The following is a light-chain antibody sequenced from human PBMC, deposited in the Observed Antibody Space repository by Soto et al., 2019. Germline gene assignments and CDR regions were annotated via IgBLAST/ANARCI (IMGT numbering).Light chain of an antibody. CDR3: QQGSPAQT. J-gene: IGKJ1*01. CDR1: QIFISSY. Sequence: EIVLTQSPGALSLSPGERATLSGSASQIFISSYLGWYQQKPGQAPRLLIYGTSSRATGIPDRFSGSGSGTDFILTISILESEDLAVYYRQQGSPAQTFGQGTKVDIK. CDR2: GTS. V-gene: IGKV3-20*01.